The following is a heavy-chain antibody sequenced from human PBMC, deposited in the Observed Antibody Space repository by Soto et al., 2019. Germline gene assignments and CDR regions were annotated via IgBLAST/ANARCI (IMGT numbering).Heavy chain of an antibody. D-gene: IGHD6-6*01. CDR2: ISGSGGST. V-gene: IGHV3-23*01. CDR1: GFTFSSYA. J-gene: IGHJ3*02. Sequence: ESGGGLVQPGGSLRLSCAASGFTFSSYAMSWVRQAPGKGLEWVSAISGSGGSTYYADSVKGRFTISRDNSKNTLYLQMNSLRAEDTVVYYCAEGDSSSPGFGAFDIWGQGTMVTVSS. CDR3: AEGDSSSPGFGAFDI.